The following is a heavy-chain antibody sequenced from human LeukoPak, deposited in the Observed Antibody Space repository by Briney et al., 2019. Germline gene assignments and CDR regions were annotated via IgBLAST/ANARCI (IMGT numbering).Heavy chain of an antibody. CDR1: GFTFDDYA. CDR3: ARQSHSPYMDV. V-gene: IGHV3-9*01. CDR2: ISWNSGSI. J-gene: IGHJ6*03. Sequence: PGRSLRLSCAASGFTFDDYAMHWVRQAPGKGLEWVSGISWNSGSIGYADSVKGRFTISRDNAKNPLYLQMNSLRAEDTAVYYCARQSHSPYMDVWGKGTTVTVSS.